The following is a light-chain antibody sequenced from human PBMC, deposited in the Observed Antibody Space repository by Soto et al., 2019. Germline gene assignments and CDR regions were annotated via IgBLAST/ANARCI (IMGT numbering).Light chain of an antibody. CDR3: SSYTTDMTQV. J-gene: IGLJ3*02. V-gene: IGLV2-14*02. CDR1: SSDVGSYNL. Sequence: QSALTQPASVSGSPGQSITISCTGTSSDVGSYNLVSWYQQHPGKAPKLMIYEGSKRPSGVSNRFSGSKSGNTASLTISGLLAEDEAHYYCSSYTTDMTQVFGGGTKLTVL. CDR2: EGS.